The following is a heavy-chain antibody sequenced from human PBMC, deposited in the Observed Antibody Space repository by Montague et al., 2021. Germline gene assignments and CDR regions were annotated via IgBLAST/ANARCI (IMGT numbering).Heavy chain of an antibody. D-gene: IGHD1-26*01. CDR2: VGHDGNYE. Sequence: SLRLSCAASGFSFNVYGMHWVRQAPGKGLEWVAVVGHDGNYEKYADSVRGRFIVSRDNSRTTLYLQLNSLRAEDTAVYYCARDFLVGTYFDYLGQGTLVTVSS. CDR1: GFSFNVYG. V-gene: IGHV3-33*01. J-gene: IGHJ4*02. CDR3: ARDFLVGTYFDY.